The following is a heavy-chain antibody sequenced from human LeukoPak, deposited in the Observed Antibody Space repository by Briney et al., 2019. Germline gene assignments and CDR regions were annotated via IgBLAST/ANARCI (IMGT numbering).Heavy chain of an antibody. CDR1: GASISSYY. CDR3: ARGIYDSSGYYVDY. J-gene: IGHJ4*02. Sequence: SETLSLTCTVSGASISSYYWVWIRQPPGKGLECIEYIYYSGSTNYNPPLKSRVTISVDTSKNQFSLKLSSVTAADTAVYYCARGIYDSSGYYVDYWGQGTPVTVSS. CDR2: IYYSGST. D-gene: IGHD3-22*01. V-gene: IGHV4-59*01.